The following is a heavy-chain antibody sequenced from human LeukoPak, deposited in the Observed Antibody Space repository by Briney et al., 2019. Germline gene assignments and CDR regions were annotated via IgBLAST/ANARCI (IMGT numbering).Heavy chain of an antibody. CDR1: GYTFTGYY. Sequence: GASVKVSCKASGYTFTGYYMHWVRQAPGQGLEWMGWINPNSGGTNYAQKFQGRVTMTRDMSTSTVYKELSSLRSEDTAVYYCASGDSSGWYHSWFDPWGQGTLVTVSS. V-gene: IGHV1-2*02. CDR3: ASGDSSGWYHSWFDP. CDR2: INPNSGGT. D-gene: IGHD6-19*01. J-gene: IGHJ5*02.